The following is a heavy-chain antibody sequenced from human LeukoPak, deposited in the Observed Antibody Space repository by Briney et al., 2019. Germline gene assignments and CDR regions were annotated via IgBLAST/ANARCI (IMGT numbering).Heavy chain of an antibody. CDR2: IKEDGTET. Sequence: GGSLRLSCAASGFMFSSNWMSWVRLAPGKGLEWVANIKEDGTETYYVDSVKGRFTISRDNAKNSLYLQMNSLRVEDTAVYYCAKGSISSGWYWGQGTLVTVSS. CDR3: AKGSISSGWY. J-gene: IGHJ4*02. CDR1: GFMFSSNW. D-gene: IGHD6-19*01. V-gene: IGHV3-7*03.